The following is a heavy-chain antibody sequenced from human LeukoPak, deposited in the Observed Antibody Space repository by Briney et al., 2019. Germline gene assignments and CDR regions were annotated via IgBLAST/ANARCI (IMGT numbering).Heavy chain of an antibody. J-gene: IGHJ4*02. CDR3: ADPSFEF. CDR2: ISNDGTTT. V-gene: IGHV3-74*01. CDR1: GFTFSNYW. Sequence: QPGGSLRLSCAASGFTFSNYWMHWVRQAPGKGLVWVSRISNDGTTTNYADSVKGRFTISRDNAKNTLYLQMSSLRAEDTAVYYCADPSFEFWGQGTLVTVSS.